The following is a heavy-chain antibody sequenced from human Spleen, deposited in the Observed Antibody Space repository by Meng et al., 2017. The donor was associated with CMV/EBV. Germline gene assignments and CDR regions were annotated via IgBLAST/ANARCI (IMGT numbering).Heavy chain of an antibody. D-gene: IGHD3-10*01. J-gene: IGHJ6*02. CDR3: AGGKWTDLVRGFSGGLDV. Sequence: GESLKISCAASGFTFSDYYMSWIRQAPGKGLEWLSYISISGSNIYYADSVKGRFTISRDNIKSSLYLQINSLRAEDTAVYYCAGGKWTDLVRGFSGGLDVWGRGTTVTVSS. V-gene: IGHV3-11*01. CDR1: GFTFSDYY. CDR2: ISISGSNI.